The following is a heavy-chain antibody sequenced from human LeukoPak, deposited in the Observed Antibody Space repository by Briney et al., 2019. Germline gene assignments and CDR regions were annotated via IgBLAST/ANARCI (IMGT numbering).Heavy chain of an antibody. CDR1: GGSSSGYY. CDR3: ARAPGAFDI. Sequence: SETLSLTCAVYGGSSSGYYWSWIRQHPGKGLEWIGYIYYTGGTHYNPSLKSRLTISVDTSENHFSLKLSSVTAADTAIYFCARAPGAFDIWGQGTMVTVSS. J-gene: IGHJ3*02. CDR2: IYYTGGT. V-gene: IGHV4-31*11.